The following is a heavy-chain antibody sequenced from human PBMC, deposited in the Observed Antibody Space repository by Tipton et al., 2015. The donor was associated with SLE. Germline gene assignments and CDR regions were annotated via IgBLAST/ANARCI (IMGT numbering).Heavy chain of an antibody. CDR1: GYTFTSYG. CDR2: ISAYNGNT. J-gene: IGHJ3*02. Sequence: QSGAEVKKPWASVKVSCKASGYTFTSYGISWVRQAPGQGLEWMGWISAYNGNTNYAQKLQGRVTMTTDASTSTAYMELRSLRSDDTAVYYCARGRRSGYPFDAFDIWGQGTMVTVSS. CDR3: ARGRRSGYPFDAFDI. V-gene: IGHV1-18*01. D-gene: IGHD3-3*01.